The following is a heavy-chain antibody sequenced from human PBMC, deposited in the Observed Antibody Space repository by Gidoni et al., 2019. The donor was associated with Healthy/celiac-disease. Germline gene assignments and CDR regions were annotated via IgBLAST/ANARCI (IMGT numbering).Heavy chain of an antibody. CDR2: IYYSGST. J-gene: IGHJ6*02. D-gene: IGHD6-13*01. Sequence: QVQLQESGPGLVKPSETLSLTCTVSGGSISSYYWSWIRQPPGKGLEWIGYIYYSGSTNYNPSLKSRVTISVDTSKNQFSLKLSYVTAADTAVYYCARRRIAAAGIDYYYYYGMDVWGQGTTVTVSS. CDR3: ARRRIAAAGIDYYYYYGMDV. V-gene: IGHV4-59*08. CDR1: GGSISSYY.